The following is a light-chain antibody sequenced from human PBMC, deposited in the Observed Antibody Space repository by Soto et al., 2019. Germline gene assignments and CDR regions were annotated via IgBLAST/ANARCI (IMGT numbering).Light chain of an antibody. CDR1: QSVSSSY. V-gene: IGKV3-20*01. Sequence: EIVLTQSPGTLSLSPGERATLSFRASQSVSSSYLAWYQQKPGQAPRLLIYGASNRAAGIPDRFSGSGSGTDFTLTINRLEPEDFAVYYCHQYSSSRRTFGQGTKVDIK. CDR3: HQYSSSRRT. CDR2: GAS. J-gene: IGKJ1*01.